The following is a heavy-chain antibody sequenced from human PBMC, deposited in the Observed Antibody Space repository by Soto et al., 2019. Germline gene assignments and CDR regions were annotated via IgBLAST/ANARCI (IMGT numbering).Heavy chain of an antibody. CDR3: ARGQYSSSWPPYYYYYYMDV. CDR2: ISDSGGST. CDR1: GFTFSSYA. Sequence: GSLRLSCAASGFTFSSYAMSWVRQAPGKGLEWVSTISDSGGSTYYADSVKGRFTISRDNAKNTLYLQMNSLRAEDTAVYYCARGQYSSSWPPYYYYYYMDVWGKGTTVTVSS. J-gene: IGHJ6*03. V-gene: IGHV3-23*01. D-gene: IGHD6-13*01.